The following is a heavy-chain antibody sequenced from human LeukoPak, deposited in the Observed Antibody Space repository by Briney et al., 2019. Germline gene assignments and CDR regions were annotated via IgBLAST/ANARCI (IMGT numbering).Heavy chain of an antibody. CDR3: ARDEPPIVVVAANS. D-gene: IGHD2-15*01. V-gene: IGHV3-21*01. CDR2: ISSSSSYI. CDR1: GFTFSSYS. Sequence: GGSLRLSCAASGFTFSSYSMNWVRQAPGKGLEWVSSISSSSSYIYYADSVKGRFTISRDNAKNSLYLQMNSLRAEDTAVYYCARDEPPIVVVAANSWGQGTLVTVSS. J-gene: IGHJ4*02.